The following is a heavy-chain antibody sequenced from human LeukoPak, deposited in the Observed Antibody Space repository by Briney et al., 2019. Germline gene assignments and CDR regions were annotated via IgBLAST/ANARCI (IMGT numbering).Heavy chain of an antibody. CDR2: IYYSGTT. Sequence: SETLSLTCTVSGGSISSYYWSWIRQPPGKGPEWIGYIYYSGTTNYNPSLKSRVSISVDTSKNQFSLQLNSVTAADTAVYYCAKDAGYSYGQGFDSWGQGTLVTVSS. D-gene: IGHD5-18*01. J-gene: IGHJ5*01. CDR1: GGSISSYY. CDR3: AKDAGYSYGQGFDS. V-gene: IGHV4-59*01.